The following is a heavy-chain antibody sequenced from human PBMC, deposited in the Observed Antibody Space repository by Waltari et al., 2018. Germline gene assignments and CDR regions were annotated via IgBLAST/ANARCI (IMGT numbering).Heavy chain of an antibody. Sequence: QLQLQESGPGLVKPSETLSLTCTVSGGSISSSSYYWGWIRQPPGKGLEWIGSIYYSGSTYYNPSLKSRVTISVDTSKNQFSLKLSSVTAADTAVYYCARQSPDFWSGYYHYMDVWGKGTTVTVSS. J-gene: IGHJ6*03. CDR1: GGSISSSSYY. V-gene: IGHV4-39*01. D-gene: IGHD3-3*01. CDR3: ARQSPDFWSGYYHYMDV. CDR2: IYYSGST.